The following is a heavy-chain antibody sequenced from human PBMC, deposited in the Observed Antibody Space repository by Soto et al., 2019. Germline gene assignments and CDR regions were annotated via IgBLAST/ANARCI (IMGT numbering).Heavy chain of an antibody. V-gene: IGHV4-4*07. CDR3: ARDGGDYGDFVLYGMDV. Sequence: ETLSLTCTVSGGSIISYYWSWIRQPAGKGLEWIGRIYTSGSTNYNPSLKSRVTMSVDTSKNQFSLKLSSVTAADTAVYYCARDGGDYGDFVLYGMDVWGQGTTVTVSS. CDR2: IYTSGST. CDR1: GGSIISYY. D-gene: IGHD4-17*01. J-gene: IGHJ6*02.